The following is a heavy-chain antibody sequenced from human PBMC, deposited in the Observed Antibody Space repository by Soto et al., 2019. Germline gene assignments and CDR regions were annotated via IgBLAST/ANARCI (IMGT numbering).Heavy chain of an antibody. V-gene: IGHV3-23*01. Sequence: EVQLLESGGGLVQPGGSLRLSCAASGLPFSGIGMSWVRQAPGPGLEGVSAISGSGSTTYYADSVKGRFTISRDDSKNILFLQMNSLRAEDTAVYYCVTRSRGLQSSPPRLDSWGQGTLVTVSS. CDR2: ISGSGSTT. CDR1: GLPFSGIG. D-gene: IGHD4-4*01. CDR3: VTRSRGLQSSPPRLDS. J-gene: IGHJ4*02.